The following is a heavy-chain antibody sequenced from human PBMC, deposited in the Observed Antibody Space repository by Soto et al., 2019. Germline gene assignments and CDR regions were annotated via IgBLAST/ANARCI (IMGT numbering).Heavy chain of an antibody. CDR3: AREDERNNTWYVFDY. D-gene: IGHD6-13*01. V-gene: IGHV1-69*08. CDR2: IIPILGIA. Sequence: QVQLVQSGAEVKKPGSSVKVSCKASGGTFSTYTISWVRQSPGQGLEWMGRIIPILGIANYAQKFQGRVTVTADKSTSTAYMELSSLRSADTAVYYCAREDERNNTWYVFDYWGQGTLVTVSS. J-gene: IGHJ4*02. CDR1: GGTFSTYT.